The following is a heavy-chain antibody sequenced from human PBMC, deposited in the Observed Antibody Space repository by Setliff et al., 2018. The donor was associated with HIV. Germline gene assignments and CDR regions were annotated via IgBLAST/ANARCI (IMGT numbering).Heavy chain of an antibody. D-gene: IGHD4-4*01. CDR1: GFTFRSYA. V-gene: IGHV3-30*07. CDR3: TRDYRNLGFDL. J-gene: IGHJ2*01. CDR2: ISNDGSNE. Sequence: GGSLRLSCAASGFTFRSYAMHWVRQAPGKGLEWVAVISNDGSNEYYADSVKGRFTISRDNAKNTLYLQMNSLRAEDTAVYYCTRDYRNLGFDLWGRGSLVTVSS.